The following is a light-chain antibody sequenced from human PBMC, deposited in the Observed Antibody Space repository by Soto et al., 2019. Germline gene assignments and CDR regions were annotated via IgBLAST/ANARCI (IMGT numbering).Light chain of an antibody. Sequence: EIVLTQSPGTLSLSPGERATLSCRASQSVSSSYLAWYQQKPGQAPRLLIYGASGRATGIPDRFSGSGSGTDFTLIISRLEPEDFAVYYCQQYGSSIFPFGPGTKVDIK. CDR1: QSVSSSY. J-gene: IGKJ3*01. V-gene: IGKV3-20*01. CDR3: QQYGSSIFP. CDR2: GAS.